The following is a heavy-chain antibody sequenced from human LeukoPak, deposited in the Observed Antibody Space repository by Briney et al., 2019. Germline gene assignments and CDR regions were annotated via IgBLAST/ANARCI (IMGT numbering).Heavy chain of an antibody. CDR2: IYYSGST. J-gene: IGHJ4*02. Sequence: SETLSLTCTVSGGSVSSGSYYWSWIRQPPGKGLEWIGYIYYSGSTNYNPSLKSRVTISVDTSKNQFSLNLSSVTAADTAMYYCAREQLVGSRYFDYWGQGTLVTVSS. D-gene: IGHD6-6*01. V-gene: IGHV4-61*01. CDR1: GGSVSSGSYY. CDR3: AREQLVGSRYFDY.